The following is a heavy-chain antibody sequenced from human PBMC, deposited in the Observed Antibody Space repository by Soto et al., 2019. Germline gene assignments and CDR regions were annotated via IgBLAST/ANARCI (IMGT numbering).Heavy chain of an antibody. CDR3: ARPHYDSNTFYSFFDY. CDR2: IFHGGIT. V-gene: IGHV4-34*12. J-gene: IGHJ4*02. CDR1: DGSFSGYY. Sequence: QVQLQQWGAGLLKPSETLSLTCAVYDGSFSGYYWSWFRQPPGKGLEWIGQIFHGGITNYSPSLKSRVTISVDTSKNQFSLELSSVTAADTAVYYCARPHYDSNTFYSFFDYWGQGTLVTVSS. D-gene: IGHD3-22*01.